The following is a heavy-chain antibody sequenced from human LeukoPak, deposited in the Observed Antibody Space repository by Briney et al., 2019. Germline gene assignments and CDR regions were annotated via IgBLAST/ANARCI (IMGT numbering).Heavy chain of an antibody. J-gene: IGHJ3*02. CDR2: IKQDGSEK. V-gene: IGHV3-7*01. CDR3: ASKKVAFDI. CDR1: GFTFSSYW. Sequence: PEGSLRLSCAASGFTFSSYWVTWVRQAPGKGLEWVANIKQDGSEKYYVDSVKGRFTISRDNAKNSLYLQMNSLRAEDTAVYYCASKKVAFDIWGQGTMVTVSS.